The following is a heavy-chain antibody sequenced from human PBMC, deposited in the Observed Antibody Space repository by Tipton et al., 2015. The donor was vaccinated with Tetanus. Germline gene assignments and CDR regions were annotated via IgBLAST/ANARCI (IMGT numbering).Heavy chain of an antibody. CDR2: ISGSGDTT. V-gene: IGHV3-23*01. D-gene: IGHD2-21*01. J-gene: IGHJ1*01. CDR3: ATDGLPRGFVMVEATTQKYFRH. CDR1: GFTFNRYG. Sequence: GSLRLSCAASGFTFNRYGINWVRQAPGQGLVWVSSISGSGDTTYYADSVRGRFTVSRDNSKDTVYLDVRSLRDEDTAVYYCATDGLPRGFVMVEATTQKYFRHWGRGTLVTVSS.